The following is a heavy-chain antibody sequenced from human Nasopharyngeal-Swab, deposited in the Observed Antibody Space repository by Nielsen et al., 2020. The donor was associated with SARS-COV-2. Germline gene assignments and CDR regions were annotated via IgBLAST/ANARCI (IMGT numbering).Heavy chain of an antibody. CDR1: GFTFSTFG. Sequence: GGSLRLSCAASGFTFSTFGMSWVRQAPGKGLEWVSRISGSGSGKDYADSVKGRFTISRDNSKNTLYLQMNSLRAEDTAVYYCARDRRTGYMDVWGKGTAVTVSS. D-gene: IGHD1-14*01. CDR3: ARDRRTGYMDV. J-gene: IGHJ6*03. V-gene: IGHV3-23*01. CDR2: ISGSGSGK.